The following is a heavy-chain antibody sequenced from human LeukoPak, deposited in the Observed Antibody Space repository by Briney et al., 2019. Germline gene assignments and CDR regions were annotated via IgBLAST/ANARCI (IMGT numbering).Heavy chain of an antibody. D-gene: IGHD5-12*01. Sequence: GRSLRLSCTASGCTFGDYAMSWVRQAPGKGLEWVGFIRSKAYGGTTEYAASVKGRFTISRDDSKSIAYLQMNSLKTEDTAVYYCTRAPGEYSGYGRAYYFDYWGQGTLVTVSS. CDR1: GCTFGDYA. V-gene: IGHV3-49*04. CDR3: TRAPGEYSGYGRAYYFDY. J-gene: IGHJ4*02. CDR2: IRSKAYGGTT.